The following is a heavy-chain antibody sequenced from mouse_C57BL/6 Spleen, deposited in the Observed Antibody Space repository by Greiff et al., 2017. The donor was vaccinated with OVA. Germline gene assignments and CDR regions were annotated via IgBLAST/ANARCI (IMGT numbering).Heavy chain of an antibody. J-gene: IGHJ3*01. CDR3: AMGDDYDEGFAY. V-gene: IGHV1-53*01. Sequence: QVQLQQPGTELVKPGASVKLSCKASGYTFTSYWMHWVKQRPGQGLEWIGNINPSTGGTHSTEKFKSKATLTVDKSSSTAYMQLSSLTSEDSAVYYGAMGDDYDEGFAYWGQGTLVTVSA. D-gene: IGHD2-4*01. CDR2: INPSTGGT. CDR1: GYTFTSYW.